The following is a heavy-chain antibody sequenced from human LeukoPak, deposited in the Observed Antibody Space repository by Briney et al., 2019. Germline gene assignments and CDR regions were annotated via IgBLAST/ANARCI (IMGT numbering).Heavy chain of an antibody. Sequence: ASVTVSCKPSIFIFNNYVISWVRQAPGQGLEWMGWISVYNDNIKYSQNLQGRVTLTTDKSTNTAYMELRSLRSDDTAIYYCARAVSGGSSFFYMDVWGKGTTVTISS. V-gene: IGHV1-18*01. CDR1: IFIFNNYV. CDR3: ARAVSGGSSFFYMDV. J-gene: IGHJ6*03. CDR2: ISVYNDNI. D-gene: IGHD2-15*01.